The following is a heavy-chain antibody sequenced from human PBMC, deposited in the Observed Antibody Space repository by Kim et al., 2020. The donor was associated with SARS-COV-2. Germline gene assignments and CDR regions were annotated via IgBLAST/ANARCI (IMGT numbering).Heavy chain of an antibody. CDR1: GFTFGDYA. Sequence: GGSLRLSCTASGFTFGDYAMSWVRQAPGKGLEWVGFIRSKAYGGTTEYAASVKGRFTISRDDSKSIAYLQMNSLKTEDTAVYYCTTRKRYCSSTSCPGNYYYYGMDVWGQGTTVTVSS. CDR2: IRSKAYGGTT. CDR3: TTRKRYCSSTSCPGNYYYYGMDV. J-gene: IGHJ6*02. V-gene: IGHV3-49*04. D-gene: IGHD2-2*01.